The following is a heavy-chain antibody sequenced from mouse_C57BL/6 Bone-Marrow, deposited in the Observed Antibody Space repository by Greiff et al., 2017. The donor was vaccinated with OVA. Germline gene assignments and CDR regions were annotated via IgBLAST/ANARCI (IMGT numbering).Heavy chain of an antibody. CDR3: TRITTVVGHFDC. J-gene: IGHJ2*01. D-gene: IGHD1-1*01. V-gene: IGHV14-4*01. CDR2: IDPENGDT. CDR1: GFNINDYY. Sequence: VQLLQSGAEFVRPGGSLKFSCAASGFNINDYYMHWVQQSPEQGLEWIGWIDPENGDTEYASNFQGKATITADTSSNTAYLQLINLTTEDTAVYYCTRITTVVGHFDCWGKGTTLTVSS.